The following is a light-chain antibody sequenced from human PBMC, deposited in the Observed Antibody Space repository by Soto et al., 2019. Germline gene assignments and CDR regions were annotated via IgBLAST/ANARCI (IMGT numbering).Light chain of an antibody. V-gene: IGKV1-5*03. CDR3: QQFNSYSPT. J-gene: IGKJ1*01. CDR2: KAS. Sequence: DIQMTQSPSTLSASVGGRVTITCRASQNIDDWLAWYQQKPGKAPKLLIYKASNLRSGVPSRFSGSGSGTEFTLTINSLQPDDFATYFCQQFNSYSPTFGQGTKVEIK. CDR1: QNIDDW.